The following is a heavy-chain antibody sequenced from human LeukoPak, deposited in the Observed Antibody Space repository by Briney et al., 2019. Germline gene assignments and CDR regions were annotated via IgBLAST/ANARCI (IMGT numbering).Heavy chain of an antibody. CDR2: VIGSGFTT. J-gene: IGHJ4*02. CDR1: GFTFSSSA. CDR3: AKRIQSAMATGY. Sequence: GGSLRLSCAASGFTFSSSAMSWVRQAPGKGLEWVSSVIGSGFTTHYADSVKGRFTISRDNSKNTLYLQMNSLRAEDTAVYYCAKRIQSAMATGYWGQGTLVTVSS. V-gene: IGHV3-23*01. D-gene: IGHD5-18*01.